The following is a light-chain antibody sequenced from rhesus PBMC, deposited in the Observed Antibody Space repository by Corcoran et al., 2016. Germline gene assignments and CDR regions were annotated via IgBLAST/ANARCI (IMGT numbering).Light chain of an antibody. V-gene: IGLV2-32*02. CDR3: SSYGGSNTFI. J-gene: IGLJ1*01. Sequence: QAALTQPRSVSGSPGLSVTISCTGTSSDIGGYNYVSWYQQHPGTAPKLIFFEVSKRPSGVSDRFSGSKSGNTASLTISGLQAEDEADYYCSSYGGSNTFIFGGGTRLTVL. CDR2: EVS. CDR1: SSDIGGYNY.